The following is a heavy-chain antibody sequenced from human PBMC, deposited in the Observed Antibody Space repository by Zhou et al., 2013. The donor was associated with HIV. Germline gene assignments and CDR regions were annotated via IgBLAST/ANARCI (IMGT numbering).Heavy chain of an antibody. CDR3: ARDERAFDY. CDR2: INPNSGGT. Sequence: QVQLVQSGAEVKKPGSSVKVSCKASGGTFSSYAISWVRQAPGQSLDWMGWINPNSGGTKYAQKFQGRVTMTRDTSISTAYMELSRLRSDDTAVYYCARDERAFDYWGQGTLVTVPS. J-gene: IGHJ4*02. CDR1: GGTFSSYA. V-gene: IGHV1-2*02.